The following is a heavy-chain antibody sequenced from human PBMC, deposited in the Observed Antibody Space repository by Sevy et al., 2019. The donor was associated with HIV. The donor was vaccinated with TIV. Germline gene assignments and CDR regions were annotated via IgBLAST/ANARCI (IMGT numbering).Heavy chain of an antibody. J-gene: IGHJ3*02. CDR2: ISSSSTI. V-gene: IGHV3-48*02. Sequence: GGSLRLSCAASGFTFSSYSMNWVHQAPGKGLEWVSYISSSSTIYYADSVKGRFTISRDNSKNSRYLQMISLRDEDTAVYYCARDIHGSESDYRGCAFDIWGQGTMVTVSS. CDR3: ARDIHGSESDYRGCAFDI. D-gene: IGHD3-10*01. CDR1: GFTFSSYS.